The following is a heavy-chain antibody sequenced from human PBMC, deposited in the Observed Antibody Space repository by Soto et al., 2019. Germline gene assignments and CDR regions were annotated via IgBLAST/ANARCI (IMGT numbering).Heavy chain of an antibody. V-gene: IGHV3-33*01. CDR2: IWYDGSNK. D-gene: IGHD3-22*01. J-gene: IGHJ3*02. CDR1: GFTFSSYG. CDR3: ARDYYYDSSGYAPYDAFDI. Sequence: GSLRLSCAASGFTFSSYGMHWVRQAPGKGLEWVAVIWYDGSNKYYVVSVKGRFTISRDNSKNTLYLQMNSLRAEDTAVYYCARDYYYDSSGYAPYDAFDIWGQGTMVTVSS.